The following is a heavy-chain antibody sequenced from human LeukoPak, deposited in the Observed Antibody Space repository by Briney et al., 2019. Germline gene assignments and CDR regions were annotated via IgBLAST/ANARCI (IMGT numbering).Heavy chain of an antibody. CDR1: GFIVSSNY. J-gene: IGHJ3*02. V-gene: IGHV3-53*01. D-gene: IGHD3-10*01. CDR2: IYSGDTT. CDR3: AREKGVTDAFDI. Sequence: GGSLRLSCAASGFIVSSNYMSWVRQAPGKGLEWVSVIYSGDTTYYADSVKGRFTISRDNSKNTLYLQMNSLRAEDTAVYYCAREKGVTDAFDIWGQGTMVTVSS.